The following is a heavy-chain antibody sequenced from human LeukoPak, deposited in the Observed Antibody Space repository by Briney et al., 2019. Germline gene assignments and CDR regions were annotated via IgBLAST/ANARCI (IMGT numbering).Heavy chain of an antibody. CDR3: ARGSITIFGVVNDHNWFDP. J-gene: IGHJ5*02. Sequence: EASVKVSCKASGGTFSSYAISWVRQAPGQGLEWMGGIIPIFGTANYAQKFQGRVTITADESTSTAYMELSSLRSEDTAVYYCARGSITIFGVVNDHNWFDPWGQGTLVTVSS. CDR2: IIPIFGTA. V-gene: IGHV1-69*13. D-gene: IGHD3-3*01. CDR1: GGTFSSYA.